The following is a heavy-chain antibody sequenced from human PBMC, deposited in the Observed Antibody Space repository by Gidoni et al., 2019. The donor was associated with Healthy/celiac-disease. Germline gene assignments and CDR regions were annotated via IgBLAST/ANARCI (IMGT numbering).Heavy chain of an antibody. CDR2: IYHCGST. D-gene: IGHD6-13*01. CDR3: ASAPHSSSWYNWFDP. CDR1: GGPISSSNW. J-gene: IGHJ5*02. V-gene: IGHV4-4*02. Sequence: QVQLQESGPGLVKPSGTLSLTCAVSGGPISSSNWWSWVRQPPGKGLEWIGEIYHCGSTNYNPSLKSRVTISVDKSKNQFSLKLSSVTAADTAVYYCASAPHSSSWYNWFDPWGQGTLVTVSS.